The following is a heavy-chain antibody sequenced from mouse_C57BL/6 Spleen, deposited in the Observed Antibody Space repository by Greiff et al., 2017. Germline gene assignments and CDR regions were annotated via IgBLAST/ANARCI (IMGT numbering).Heavy chain of an antibody. D-gene: IGHD1-1*01. CDR2: IHPNSGST. CDR3: AHYYGSSYGYFDG. V-gene: IGHV1-64*01. CDR1: GYTFTSYW. J-gene: IGHJ1*03. Sequence: QVQLQQPGAELVKPGASVKLSCKASGYTFTSYWMHWVKQRPGQGLEWIGMIHPNSGSTNYNEKFKSKATLTVDKSSSTAYMQLSSLTSEDSAVYYCAHYYGSSYGYFDGWGTGTTVTVSS.